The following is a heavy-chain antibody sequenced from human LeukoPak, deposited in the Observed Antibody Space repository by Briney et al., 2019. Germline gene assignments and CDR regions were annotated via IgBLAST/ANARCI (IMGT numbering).Heavy chain of an antibody. D-gene: IGHD3-3*01. Sequence: PSETLSLTCTASGGSISTTNYYWGWIRQPPGRDLEWIGSIYSSGNTYYNPSLEGRVTISVDTSKDQLSLKLTSATAADTSVYYCARHSGLRSPFDPWGQGTLVTVSS. CDR2: IYSSGNT. CDR3: ARHSGLRSPFDP. CDR1: GGSISTTNYY. J-gene: IGHJ5*02. V-gene: IGHV4-39*01.